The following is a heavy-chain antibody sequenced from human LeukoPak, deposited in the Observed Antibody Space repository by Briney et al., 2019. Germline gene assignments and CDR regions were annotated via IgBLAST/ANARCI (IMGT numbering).Heavy chain of an antibody. D-gene: IGHD3-3*01. CDR3: ARDHYDFWSGRYNWFDP. CDR2: ISGSGGST. V-gene: IGHV3-23*01. Sequence: PGGSLRLSCAASGFTFSSYAMSWVRQAPGKGLEWVSAISGSGGSTYYADSVKGRFTISRDNAKNSLYLQMNSLRAEDTAVYYCARDHYDFWSGRYNWFDPWGQGTLVTVSS. CDR1: GFTFSSYA. J-gene: IGHJ5*02.